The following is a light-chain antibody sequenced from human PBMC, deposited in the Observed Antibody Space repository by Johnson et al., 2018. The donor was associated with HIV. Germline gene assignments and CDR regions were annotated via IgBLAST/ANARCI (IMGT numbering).Light chain of an antibody. J-gene: IGLJ1*01. CDR3: GAWDSSLNAYV. CDR1: SSNIGNNY. Sequence: QLVLTQPPSVSAAPGQKVTISCSGSSSNIGNNYVSWYQQLPGTAPKLLIYDNNKRPSGLPDRFFGSKSGTSATLDITGLQTGDEGDYYCGAWDSSLNAYVFGTGTKVTVL. CDR2: DNN. V-gene: IGLV1-51*01.